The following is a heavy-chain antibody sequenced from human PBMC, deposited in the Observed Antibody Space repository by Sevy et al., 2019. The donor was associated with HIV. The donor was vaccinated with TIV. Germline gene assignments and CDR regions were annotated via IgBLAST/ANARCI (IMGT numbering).Heavy chain of an antibody. J-gene: IGHJ4*02. Sequence: GSLRLSCAASGFTFSSYAMIWVRQAPGKGLEWVSAISGSGGSTYYADSVKGRFTISRDNSKNTLYLQMNSLRAEDTAVYYCAKLEAAADRSGYYSTIYYFDYWGQGTLVTVSS. CDR2: ISGSGGST. CDR1: GFTFSSYA. V-gene: IGHV3-23*01. CDR3: AKLEAAADRSGYYSTIYYFDY. D-gene: IGHD3-22*01.